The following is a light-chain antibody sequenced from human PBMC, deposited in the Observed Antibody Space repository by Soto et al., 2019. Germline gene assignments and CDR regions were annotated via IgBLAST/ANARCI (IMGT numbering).Light chain of an antibody. V-gene: IGLV6-57*02. CDR2: ENN. CDR3: QSFDNSANWV. CDR1: SGSIASNY. Sequence: NFMLTQPHSVSESPGKTVTISCTGSSGSIASNYVQWYQQRPGSTPTTVIYENNQRPSGVPDRFSGSIDSSSNSASLTISGLKTEDEADYYCQSFDNSANWVFGGGTKLTVL. J-gene: IGLJ3*02.